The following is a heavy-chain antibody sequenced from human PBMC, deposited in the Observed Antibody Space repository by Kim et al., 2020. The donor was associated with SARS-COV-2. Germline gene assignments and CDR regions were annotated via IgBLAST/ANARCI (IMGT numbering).Heavy chain of an antibody. CDR3: ARRSAFVLLVYAIPYFDY. J-gene: IGHJ4*02. CDR2: ISSSGSSL. Sequence: GGSLRLSCAASGFTFNDYYMSWIRQAPGKGLEWVSYISSSGSSLYYADSVKGRFTISRDNAKNSLYLQMNSLRAEDTAVYYCARRSAFVLLVYAIPYFDYWGQGTLVTVSS. D-gene: IGHD2-8*01. CDR1: GFTFNDYY. V-gene: IGHV3-11*01.